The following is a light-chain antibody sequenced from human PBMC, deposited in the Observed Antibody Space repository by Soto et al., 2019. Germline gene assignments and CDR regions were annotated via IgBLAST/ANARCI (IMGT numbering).Light chain of an antibody. CDR2: GAS. CDR1: QAISSY. J-gene: IGKJ4*01. CDR3: QQFNDYPLT. Sequence: DIQLTQSPSFLSASVGDRVTITCRASQAISSYLAWYQQKPGKPPKLLIYGASTLQSDVPSRFSGSGSGTEFTPTVSSLQAEDSATYYCQQFNDYPLTFGGGTKVDIK. V-gene: IGKV1-9*01.